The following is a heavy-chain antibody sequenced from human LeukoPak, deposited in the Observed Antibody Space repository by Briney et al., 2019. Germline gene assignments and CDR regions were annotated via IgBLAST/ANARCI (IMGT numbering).Heavy chain of an antibody. CDR1: GFTFSSYG. J-gene: IGHJ4*02. CDR2: ISGSGGST. V-gene: IGHV3-23*01. CDR3: AKELVRANYDILTGYDY. Sequence: PGGSLRLSCAASGFTFSSYGMSWVRQAPGKGLEWVSAISGSGGSTYYADSVKGRFTISRDNSKNTLYLQMNSLRAEDTAVYYCAKELVRANYDILTGYDYWGQGTLVTVSS. D-gene: IGHD3-9*01.